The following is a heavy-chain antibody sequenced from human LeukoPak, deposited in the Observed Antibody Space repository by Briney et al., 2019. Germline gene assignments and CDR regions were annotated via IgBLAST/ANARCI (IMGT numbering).Heavy chain of an antibody. CDR2: INPSGGST. J-gene: IGHJ4*02. Sequence: ASVKVSCKASGYTFTSYYMHWARQAPGQGLEWVGIINPSGGSTSYAQKFQGRVTMTRDTSTSTVYMELSSLRSEDTAVYYCARVGYCSSTSCYVGSAVDYWGQGTLVTVSS. D-gene: IGHD2-2*01. CDR1: GYTFTSYY. V-gene: IGHV1-46*01. CDR3: ARVGYCSSTSCYVGSAVDY.